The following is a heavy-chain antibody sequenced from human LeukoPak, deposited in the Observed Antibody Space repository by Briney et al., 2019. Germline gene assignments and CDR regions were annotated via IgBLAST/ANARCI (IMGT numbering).Heavy chain of an antibody. J-gene: IGHJ6*04. V-gene: IGHV1-24*01. CDR1: GYTLTELS. CDR2: FDPEDGET. Sequence: ASVKVSCKVSGYTLTELSMHWVRQAPGKGLEWMEGFDPEDGETIYAQKFQGRVTMTEDTSTDTAYRELSSLRSEDTAVYYCATRPPSGFPPYGMDVWGKGTTVTVSS. D-gene: IGHD5-12*01. CDR3: ATRPPSGFPPYGMDV.